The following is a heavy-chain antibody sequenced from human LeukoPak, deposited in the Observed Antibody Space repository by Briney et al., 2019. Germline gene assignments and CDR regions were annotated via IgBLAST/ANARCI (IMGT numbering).Heavy chain of an antibody. CDR1: GFTFSSYS. D-gene: IGHD2-2*01. J-gene: IGHJ6*02. Sequence: GGSLRLSCAASGFTFSSYSMNWVRQAPGKGLEWVSYISSSSSNIYYADSVKGRFTISRDNAKNSLYLQMNSLRADDTAVYYCARARDIVVVPAARTNYYYYGMDVRGQGTTVTVSS. V-gene: IGHV3-21*01. CDR3: ARARDIVVVPAARTNYYYYGMDV. CDR2: ISSSSSNI.